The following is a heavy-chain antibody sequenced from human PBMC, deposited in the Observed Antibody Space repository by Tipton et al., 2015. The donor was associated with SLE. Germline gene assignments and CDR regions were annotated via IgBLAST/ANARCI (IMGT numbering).Heavy chain of an antibody. CDR1: GGSISSGSYY. CDR3: ARVKPNSYHDAFDI. J-gene: IGHJ3*02. CDR2: IYTSGST. V-gene: IGHV4-61*02. D-gene: IGHD5-18*01. Sequence: GLVKPSETLSLTCTVSGGSISSGSYYWSWIRQPAGKGLEWIGYIYTSGSTNYNPSLKSRVTISVDTSKNQFSLKLSSVTAADTAVYYCARVKPNSYHDAFDIWGQGTMVTVSS.